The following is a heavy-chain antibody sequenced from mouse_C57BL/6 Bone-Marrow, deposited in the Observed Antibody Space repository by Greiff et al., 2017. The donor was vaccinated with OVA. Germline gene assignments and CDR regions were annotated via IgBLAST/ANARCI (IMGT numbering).Heavy chain of an antibody. CDR2: INPNNGGT. CDR1: GYTFTDYY. J-gene: IGHJ3*01. D-gene: IGHD2-4*01. Sequence: VQLKQSGPELVKPGASVKISCKASGYTFTDYYMNWVKQSHGKSLEWIGDINPNNGGTSYNQKFKGKATLTVDKSSSTAYMELRSLTSEDSAVYYCARGGDYDWFAYWGQGTLVTVSA. V-gene: IGHV1-26*01. CDR3: ARGGDYDWFAY.